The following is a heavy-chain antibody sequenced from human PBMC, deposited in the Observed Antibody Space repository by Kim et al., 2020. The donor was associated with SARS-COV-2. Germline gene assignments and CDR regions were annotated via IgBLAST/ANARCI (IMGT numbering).Heavy chain of an antibody. CDR3: ARDFYDYIWGSYRYFDP. CDR1: GFTVSSNY. Sequence: GGSLRLSCAASGFTVSSNYMSWVRQAPGKGLEWVSVIYSGGSTYYADSVKGRFTISRDNSKNTLYLQMNSRRAEDTAVYYCARDFYDYIWGSYRYFDPWGQGTLVTVSS. J-gene: IGHJ5*02. CDR2: IYSGGST. V-gene: IGHV3-53*05. D-gene: IGHD3-16*02.